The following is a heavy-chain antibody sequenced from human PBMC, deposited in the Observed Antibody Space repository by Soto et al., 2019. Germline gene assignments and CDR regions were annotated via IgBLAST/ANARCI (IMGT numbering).Heavy chain of an antibody. CDR3: ARHSWLQLLPQY. D-gene: IGHD5-12*01. CDR2: FHYSGST. CDR1: GGSISTYY. J-gene: IGHJ1*01. V-gene: IGHV4-59*08. Sequence: QVQLQESGPGLVKPSETLSLTCTVSGGSISTYYWSWIRQPPGKGLEWIGYFHYSGSTNYNPSLTSRVTMSVDTSKNQFSLKLSSVTAADTAVYYCARHSWLQLLPQYWGQGTLVTVSS.